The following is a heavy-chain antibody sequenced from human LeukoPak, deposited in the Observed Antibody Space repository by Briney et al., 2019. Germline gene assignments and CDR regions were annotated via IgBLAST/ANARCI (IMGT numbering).Heavy chain of an antibody. Sequence: PEGSLRLSCAASGFSLDDYAMHWVRQRPGKGLEWVSSISWDSGNSVYAGSVKGRFTISRDNAKNSLYLQMNSLTPEDTALYYCIKDLRLDLHLDTFEVWGQGTMVTVS. CDR1: GFSLDDYA. D-gene: IGHD1-7*01. CDR3: IKDLRLDLHLDTFEV. J-gene: IGHJ3*01. V-gene: IGHV3-9*01. CDR2: ISWDSGNS.